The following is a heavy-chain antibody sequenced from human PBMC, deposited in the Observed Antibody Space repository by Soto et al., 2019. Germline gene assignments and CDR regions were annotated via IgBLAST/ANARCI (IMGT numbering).Heavy chain of an antibody. Sequence: GGSLRLSCAPSGFTFSSCPMSWVRQAPGKGLEWVSAISGSGGSTYYADSVKGRFTISRDNSKNTLYLQMNSLRAEDTAVYYCANALNGIPRYFDWLSPFDPWGQGTLVTVSS. CDR1: GFTFSSCP. J-gene: IGHJ5*02. V-gene: IGHV3-23*01. D-gene: IGHD3-9*01. CDR2: ISGSGGST. CDR3: ANALNGIPRYFDWLSPFDP.